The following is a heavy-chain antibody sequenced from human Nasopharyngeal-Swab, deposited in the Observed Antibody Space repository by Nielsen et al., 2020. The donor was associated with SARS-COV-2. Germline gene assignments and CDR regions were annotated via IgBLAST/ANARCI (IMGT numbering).Heavy chain of an antibody. CDR2: IYYSGST. V-gene: IGHV4-59*13. Sequence: SETLSLTCTVTGSSISSYYWSWIRQPPGKGLEWIGYIYYSGSTNYNPSLKSRVTIAVDTSKNQFSLKLSSVTAADTAVYYCARGFDYWGQGTLVTLSS. J-gene: IGHJ4*02. CDR3: ARGFDY. CDR1: GSSISSYY.